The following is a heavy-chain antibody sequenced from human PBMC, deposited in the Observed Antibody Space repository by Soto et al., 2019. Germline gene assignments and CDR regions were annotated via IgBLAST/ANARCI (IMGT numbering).Heavy chain of an antibody. CDR1: GGSISSYN. CDR3: TSRLTYSYGFDP. J-gene: IGHJ5*02. V-gene: IGHV4-4*09. D-gene: IGHD2-15*01. Sequence: QVQLQESGPGLVKPSETLSLTCTVSGGSISSYNWNWIRQPPGKGLEWIGCIYNSGSTNYNPILKRQVSIAVDTSEIQRSLTVSSVSRADTALYYCTSRLTYSYGFDPWGQGTLVTVSS. CDR2: IYNSGST.